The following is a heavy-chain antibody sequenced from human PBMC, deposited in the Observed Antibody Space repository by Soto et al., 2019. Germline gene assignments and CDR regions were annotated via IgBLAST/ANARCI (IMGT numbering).Heavy chain of an antibody. CDR2: ISSTTNYI. V-gene: IGHV3-21*01. CDR3: ARESEDLTSNFDY. CDR1: GFTFSRYS. Sequence: GGSLRLSCAASGFTFSRYSMNWVRQAPGKGLEWVSSISSTTNYIYYADSMKGRFTVSRDNARNSVYLDMNSLSAEDTAVYYCARESEDLTSNFDYWGQGTLVTVSS. J-gene: IGHJ4*02.